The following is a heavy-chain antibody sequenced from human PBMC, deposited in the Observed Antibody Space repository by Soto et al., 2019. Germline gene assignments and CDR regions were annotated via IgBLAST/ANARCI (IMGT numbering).Heavy chain of an antibody. J-gene: IGHJ2*01. Sequence: SETLSLTCTVSGGSISSGGYYWSWIRQHPGKGLEWIGYIYYSGSTYYNPSLKSRVTISVDTSKNQFSLKLSSVTAADTAVYYCAREVVLLWFGEQRNWYFDLWGRGTLVTVPS. CDR2: IYYSGST. CDR3: AREVVLLWFGEQRNWYFDL. D-gene: IGHD3-10*01. V-gene: IGHV4-31*03. CDR1: GGSISSGGYY.